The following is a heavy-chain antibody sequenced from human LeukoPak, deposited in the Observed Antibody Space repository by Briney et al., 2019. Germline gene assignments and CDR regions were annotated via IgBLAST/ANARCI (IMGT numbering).Heavy chain of an antibody. CDR1: GFTFSSNW. CDR2: ISSSSNYT. J-gene: IGHJ6*02. CDR3: ARDNTMVRGYGMDV. Sequence: GWALTLSCAASGFTFSSNWMSWLRQPAAKELEGVVYISSSSNYTNYADSVKGRFTNSRDNAKNSLYLQMNSLRAEDTAVYYCARDNTMVRGYGMDVWGQGTTVSVSS. D-gene: IGHD3-10*01. V-gene: IGHV3-11*05.